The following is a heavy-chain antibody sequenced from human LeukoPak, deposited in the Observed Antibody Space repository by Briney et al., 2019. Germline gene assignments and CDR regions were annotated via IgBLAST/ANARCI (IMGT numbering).Heavy chain of an antibody. J-gene: IGHJ4*02. CDR1: GFTFSSYA. V-gene: IGHV3-23*01. D-gene: IGHD1-26*01. CDR3: AKDGGVGATIFGTHDY. CDR2: ISGSGGST. Sequence: GGSLRLSCAASGFTFSSYAMSWVRQAPGKGLEWVSAISGSGGSTYYADSVKGRFTISRDNSKNTLYLQMNSQRAEDTAVYYCAKDGGVGATIFGTHDYWGQGTLVTVSS.